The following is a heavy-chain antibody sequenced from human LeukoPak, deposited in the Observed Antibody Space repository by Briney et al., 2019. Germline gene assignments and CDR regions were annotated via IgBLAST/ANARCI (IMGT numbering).Heavy chain of an antibody. D-gene: IGHD2-2*02. V-gene: IGHV4-34*01. CDR3: ARLPVVVPAAIVYFDY. Sequence: SETLSLTCAVYGGSFSGYYWSWIRQPPGEGLEWIGEINHSGSTNYNPSLKSRVTISVDTSKNQFSLKLSSVTAADTAVYYCARLPVVVPAAIVYFDYWGQGTLVTVSS. J-gene: IGHJ4*02. CDR1: GGSFSGYY. CDR2: INHSGST.